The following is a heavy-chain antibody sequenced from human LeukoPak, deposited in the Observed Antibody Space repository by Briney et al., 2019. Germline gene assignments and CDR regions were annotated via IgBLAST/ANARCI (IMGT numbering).Heavy chain of an antibody. CDR3: ARGRRIAARPVYSDY. D-gene: IGHD6-6*01. CDR2: IKQDGSEK. Sequence: GGSLRLSCAASGFTFSSYWMSWVRQAPGKGLEWVANIKQDGSEKYYVDSVKGRFTISRDNAKNSLYLQMNSLRAEDTAVYYCARGRRIAARPVYSDYWGQGTLVTVSS. V-gene: IGHV3-7*01. J-gene: IGHJ4*02. CDR1: GFTFSSYW.